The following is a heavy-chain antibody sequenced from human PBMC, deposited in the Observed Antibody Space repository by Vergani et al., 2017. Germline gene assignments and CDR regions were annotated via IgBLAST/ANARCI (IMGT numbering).Heavy chain of an antibody. D-gene: IGHD1-26*01. V-gene: IGHV3-11*01. J-gene: IGHJ6*03. CDR3: AGETLYSGAAYYYMDV. CDR2: ISSRGSSI. Sequence: QVQVVESGGGLVKPGGSLRLSCAASGFIFSDYYMSWIRQAPGKGLEWVSYISSRGSSIYYADSVKGRFTISRDNAKNSLYLQMNSLRAEDTAVYYCAGETLYSGAAYYYMDVWGKGTTVTVSS. CDR1: GFIFSDYY.